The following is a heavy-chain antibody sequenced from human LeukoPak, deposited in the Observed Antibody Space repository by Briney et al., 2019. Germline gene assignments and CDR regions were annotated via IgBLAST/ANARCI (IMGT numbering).Heavy chain of an antibody. CDR3: ARLVYQLLMNWFDP. D-gene: IGHD2-2*01. CDR2: INHSGST. J-gene: IGHJ5*02. Sequence: SETLSLTCAVYGGSFSGYYWSWIRQPPGKGLEWIGEINHSGSTNYNPSLKSRVTISVDTSKNQFSLKLSSVTAADTAVYYCARLVYQLLMNWFDPWGQGTLVTVSS. V-gene: IGHV4-34*01. CDR1: GGSFSGYY.